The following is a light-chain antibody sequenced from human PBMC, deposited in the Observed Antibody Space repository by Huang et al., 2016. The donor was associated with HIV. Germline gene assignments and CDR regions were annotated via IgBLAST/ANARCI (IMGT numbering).Light chain of an antibody. V-gene: IGKV3-15*01. J-gene: IGKJ1*01. CDR2: DAS. CDR1: QSVNNK. Sequence: EVVMTQSPVTLSVSPGERATLSCRASQSVNNKLAWFQQKPGQAPRLLIHDASIRATGIPDRFSCSGSGTEFTLTISSLQSEDFAVYYCQQYNNWPPWTFGQGTKVEIK. CDR3: QQYNNWPPWT.